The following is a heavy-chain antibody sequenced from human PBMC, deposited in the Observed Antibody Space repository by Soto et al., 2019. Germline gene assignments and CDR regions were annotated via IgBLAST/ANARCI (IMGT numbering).Heavy chain of an antibody. D-gene: IGHD5-12*01. CDR3: ARAQVATGLVGGMDV. V-gene: IGHV3-48*03. Sequence: GGSLRLSCAASGFTFNSYEMNCVRQAPGKGLEWVSYISSSGSTIYYADSVKGRFTISRDNAKNSLYLQMNSLRAEDTAAYYCARAQVATGLVGGMDVWGQGTTVTVSS. J-gene: IGHJ6*02. CDR2: ISSSGSTI. CDR1: GFTFNSYE.